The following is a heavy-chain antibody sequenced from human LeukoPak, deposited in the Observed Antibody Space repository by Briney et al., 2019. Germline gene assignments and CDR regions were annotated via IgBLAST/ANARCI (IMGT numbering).Heavy chain of an antibody. D-gene: IGHD1-26*01. V-gene: IGHV3-21*01. CDR2: ISSSSSYI. Sequence: GGSLRLSCAASGLTFSSYNMNWVRQAPGKGLEWVSSISSSSSYIYYADSVKGRFTISRDNAKNSLYLQMNSLRAEDTAVYYCARYDSGSYRYWGQGTLVTVSS. CDR3: ARYDSGSYRY. J-gene: IGHJ4*02. CDR1: GLTFSSYN.